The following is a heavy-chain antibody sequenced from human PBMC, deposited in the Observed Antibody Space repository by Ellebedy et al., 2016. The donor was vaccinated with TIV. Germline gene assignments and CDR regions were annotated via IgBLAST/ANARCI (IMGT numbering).Heavy chain of an antibody. J-gene: IGHJ4*02. V-gene: IGHV1-46*01. Sequence: ASVKVSXXASGYRFTSFYIVWVRQAHGQGLEWMGIINPSDGSTTYPQKFQGRVAMTRDTATSTVYMELSSLRSGDTAVYYCARGIAVPAVPKWGGFYFDSWGQGTLVTVSS. CDR1: GYRFTSFY. CDR2: INPSDGST. CDR3: ARGIAVPAVPKWGGFYFDS. D-gene: IGHD2-2*01.